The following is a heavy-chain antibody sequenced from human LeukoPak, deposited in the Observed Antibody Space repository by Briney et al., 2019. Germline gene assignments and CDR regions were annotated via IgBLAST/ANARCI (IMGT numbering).Heavy chain of an antibody. J-gene: IGHJ5*02. V-gene: IGHV4-31*03. CDR3: AREFDNWNYLNWFDP. CDR2: IYYSGST. Sequence: SQTLSLTCTVSGGSISSGGYYWSWIRQHPGKGLEWIGYIYYSGSTYYNPSLKSRVTISVDTSKNPFSLKLSSVTAADTAVYYCAREFDNWNYLNWFDPWGQGTLVTVSS. D-gene: IGHD1-7*01. CDR1: GGSISSGGYY.